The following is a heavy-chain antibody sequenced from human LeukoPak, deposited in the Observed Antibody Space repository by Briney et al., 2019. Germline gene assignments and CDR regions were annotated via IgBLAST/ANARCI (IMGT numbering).Heavy chain of an antibody. CDR3: ARASGVRGVWGYYFDY. CDR2: INPNSGGT. V-gene: IGHV1-2*04. J-gene: IGHJ4*02. D-gene: IGHD3-10*01. Sequence: ASVKVSCKASGYTFTGYYMHWVRQAPGQGLEWMGWINPNSGGTNYAQKFQGWVTMTRDTSISTAYMELSRLRSDDTAVYYCARASGVRGVWGYYFDYWGQGTLVTVSS. CDR1: GYTFTGYY.